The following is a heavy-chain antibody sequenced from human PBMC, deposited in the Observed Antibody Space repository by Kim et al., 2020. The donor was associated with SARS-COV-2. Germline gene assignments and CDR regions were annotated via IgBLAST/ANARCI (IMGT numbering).Heavy chain of an antibody. D-gene: IGHD3-22*01. V-gene: IGHV4-31*02. CDR3: ARDPQEYYDSSGYLYGMDV. J-gene: IGHJ6*02. Sequence: SRVTISVDTSKNQFSLKLSSVTAADTAVYYCARDPQEYYDSSGYLYGMDVWGQGTTVTVSS.